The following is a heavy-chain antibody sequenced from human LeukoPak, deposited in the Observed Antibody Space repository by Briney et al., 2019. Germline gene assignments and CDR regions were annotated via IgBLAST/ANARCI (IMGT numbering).Heavy chain of an antibody. V-gene: IGHV3-9*01. Sequence: GGSLRLSCAASGFTFGAYSMHWVRQVPGKDLEWVSGISWNSGTIDYVDSVRGRFTISRDNAKSSLYLQMNSLRADDTAVYYCAKGNWGSPFDSWGQGTLVALSS. CDR2: ISWNSGTI. CDR3: AKGNWGSPFDS. D-gene: IGHD7-27*01. J-gene: IGHJ4*02. CDR1: GFTFGAYS.